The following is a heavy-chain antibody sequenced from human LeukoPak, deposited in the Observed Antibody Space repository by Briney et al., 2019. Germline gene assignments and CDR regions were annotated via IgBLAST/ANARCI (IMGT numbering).Heavy chain of an antibody. CDR2: ISYDGSSK. CDR1: GFTFRSYA. CDR3: AKGVVQAYYYYYYYMDV. V-gene: IGHV3-30*04. D-gene: IGHD1-1*01. J-gene: IGHJ6*03. Sequence: GGSLRLSCAASGFTFRSYAMHWVRQAPGKGLEWVAVISYDGSSKYYADSVKGRFTISRDNSKNTLYLQMNSLRAEDTAVYYCAKGVVQAYYYYYYYMDVWGKGTTVTISS.